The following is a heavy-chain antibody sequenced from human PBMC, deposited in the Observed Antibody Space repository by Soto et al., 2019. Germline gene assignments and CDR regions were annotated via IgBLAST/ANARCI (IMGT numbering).Heavy chain of an antibody. J-gene: IGHJ4*02. V-gene: IGHV4-59*12. CDR2: IYHSGTS. Sequence: SETLSLTCTVSGGSISSYYWSWIRQPPGKGLEWIGYIYHSGTSFYNPSLKSRVTISVDGSKNQFSLKVNSVTAADTAVYYCARGRLVPAVNFDYWGRGTLVTVSS. D-gene: IGHD2-2*01. CDR1: GGSISSYY. CDR3: ARGRLVPAVNFDY.